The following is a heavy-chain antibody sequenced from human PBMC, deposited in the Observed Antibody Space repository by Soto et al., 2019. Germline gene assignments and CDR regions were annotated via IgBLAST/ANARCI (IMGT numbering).Heavy chain of an antibody. Sequence: ETLSLTCTLSAASISSYYWSWIRQPPGKGLEWIGYIYYSGSTNYNPSLKTRVTISVDTSKNQFSLKLSSVTAADTAVYYCARHPGIAAGGDYYYYMDVWGKGTMVTVSS. CDR1: AASISSYY. D-gene: IGHD6-13*01. J-gene: IGHJ6*03. CDR2: IYYSGST. V-gene: IGHV4-59*08. CDR3: ARHPGIAAGGDYYYYMDV.